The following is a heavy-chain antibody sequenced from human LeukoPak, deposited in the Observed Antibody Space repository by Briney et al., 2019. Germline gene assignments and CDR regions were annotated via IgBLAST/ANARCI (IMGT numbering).Heavy chain of an antibody. V-gene: IGHV3-74*01. CDR3: AKDPRTGAVSGIFYFDY. CDR2: INNDGSTT. Sequence: GGSLRLSCAASGFTFSNYWMHWVRQTPGKGLVWVSRINNDGSTTSYADSVKGRFTISRDNSKNTLYLQMDSLRPEDTAVYYCAKDPRTGAVSGIFYFDYWGQGTLLTVSS. J-gene: IGHJ4*02. D-gene: IGHD6-19*01. CDR1: GFTFSNYW.